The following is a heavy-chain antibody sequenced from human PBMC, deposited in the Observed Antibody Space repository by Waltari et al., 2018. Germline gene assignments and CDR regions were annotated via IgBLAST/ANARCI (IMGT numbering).Heavy chain of an antibody. J-gene: IGHJ4*02. Sequence: EIQVVESGGGWVQLGGSLRLSCVASGFPFSSYWMSWVRQAPGKGLEWVANIKQDGSAKFYLDSVKGRFTISRDNAKNTLYLQMNSLRAEDTALYYCARAVDVADYWGQGTLVTVSS. V-gene: IGHV3-7*01. D-gene: IGHD5-12*01. CDR2: IKQDGSAK. CDR3: ARAVDVADY. CDR1: GFPFSSYW.